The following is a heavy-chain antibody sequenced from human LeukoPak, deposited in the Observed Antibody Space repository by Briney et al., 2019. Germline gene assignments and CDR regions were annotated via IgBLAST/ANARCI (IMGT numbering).Heavy chain of an antibody. J-gene: IGHJ3*02. CDR3: AKDLCCSSTSCYCGGNAFDI. V-gene: IGHV3-23*01. CDR1: GSTFSSYA. D-gene: IGHD2-2*01. CDR2: ISGSGGST. Sequence: GGSLRLSCAASGSTFSSYAMSWVRQAPGKGLEWVSAISGSGGSTYYADSVKGRFTISRDNSKNTLYLQMNSLRAEDTAVYYCAKDLCCSSTSCYCGGNAFDIWGQGTMVTVSS.